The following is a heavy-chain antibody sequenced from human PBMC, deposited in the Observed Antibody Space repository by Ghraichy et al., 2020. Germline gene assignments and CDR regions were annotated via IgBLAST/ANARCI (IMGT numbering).Heavy chain of an antibody. V-gene: IGHV3-30*04. CDR3: ARDLRRRGSGVPAAIYWFDP. J-gene: IGHJ5*02. CDR2: ISYDGSNK. CDR1: GFTFSSYA. Sequence: GGSLRLSCAASGFTFSSYAMHWVRQAPGKGLEWVAVISYDGSNKYYADSVKGRFTISRDNSKNTLYLQMNSLRAEDTAVYYCARDLRRRGSGVPAAIYWFDPWGQGTLVTVSS. D-gene: IGHD2-2*01.